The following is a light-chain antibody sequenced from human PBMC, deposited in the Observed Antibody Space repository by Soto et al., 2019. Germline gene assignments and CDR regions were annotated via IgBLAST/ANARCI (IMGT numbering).Light chain of an antibody. CDR2: DAS. CDR3: QQYENVPLT. CDR1: QDIKYY. V-gene: IGKV1-33*01. J-gene: IGKJ4*01. Sequence: DIQMPQSPSSLSASVGDRVTITCQASQDIKYYLNWYQHRPGKAPELLIYDASNLEAGVPSRFSGSGSGTDFTFTISSLQPEDIATYYCQQYENVPLTFGGGTKVDIK.